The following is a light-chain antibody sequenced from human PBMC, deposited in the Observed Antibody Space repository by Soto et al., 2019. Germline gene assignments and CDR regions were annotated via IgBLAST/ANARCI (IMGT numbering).Light chain of an antibody. CDR1: PSISSW. CDR2: GAS. Sequence: DIQMTQSPSTLSASVGDRVTITCRASPSISSWLAWYQQKPGKAPKLLIYGASSLESGVPSRFSGSGSVTEFTLTIDSLQPDDFATYYCQQYSSSSPTFGQGTKLEIK. CDR3: QQYSSSSPT. J-gene: IGKJ2*01. V-gene: IGKV1-5*01.